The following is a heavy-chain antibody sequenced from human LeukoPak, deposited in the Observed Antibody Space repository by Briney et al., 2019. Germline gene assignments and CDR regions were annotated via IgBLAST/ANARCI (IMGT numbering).Heavy chain of an antibody. CDR2: TYTSGST. Sequence: PSETLSLTCTVPVGSISSYYWGWIRQPAGKGLGWIGRTYTSGSTNYNPSLKSRVTMSVDTSKNQFSLKLSSVTAADTAVYYCAGDYYDSSGYYYDYWGQGTLVTVSS. D-gene: IGHD3-22*01. CDR3: AGDYYDSSGYYYDY. J-gene: IGHJ4*02. CDR1: VGSISSYY. V-gene: IGHV4-4*07.